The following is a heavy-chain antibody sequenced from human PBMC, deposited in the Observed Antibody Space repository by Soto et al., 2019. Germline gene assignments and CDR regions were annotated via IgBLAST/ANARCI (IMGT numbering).Heavy chain of an antibody. CDR3: ARCQTRDSGYDSHY. D-gene: IGHD5-12*01. J-gene: IGHJ4*02. Sequence: EVQLLESGGGLVQPGGSLRLSCAASAFTFSDYAMNWVRQAPGKGLEWVSAISGSGVGTYYADSVKGRFTISRDNSKNTLYLQMNSLRAEDTAVYYCARCQTRDSGYDSHYWGQGTLVTVSS. CDR1: AFTFSDYA. CDR2: ISGSGVGT. V-gene: IGHV3-23*01.